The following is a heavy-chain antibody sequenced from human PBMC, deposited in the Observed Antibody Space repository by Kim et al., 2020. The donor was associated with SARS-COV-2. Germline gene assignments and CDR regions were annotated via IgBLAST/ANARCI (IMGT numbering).Heavy chain of an antibody. CDR1: GFTFSSYA. D-gene: IGHD3-9*01. Sequence: GGSLRLSCAASGFTFSSYAMSWVRQAPGKGLEWVSAISGSGGSTYYADSVKGRFTISRDNSKNTLYLQMNSLRAEDTALYYCAEEGGGGGHAGYFDWLYYSCGMDVCGQGTTGTVSS. CDR2: ISGSGGST. CDR3: AEEGGGGGHAGYFDWLYYSCGMDV. V-gene: IGHV3-23*01. J-gene: IGHJ6*02.